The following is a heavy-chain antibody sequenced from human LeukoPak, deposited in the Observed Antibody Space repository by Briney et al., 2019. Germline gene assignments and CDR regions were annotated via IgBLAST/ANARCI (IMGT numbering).Heavy chain of an antibody. Sequence: ASVKVSCTASGYTFTSYGISWVRQAPGQGLEWMGWISAYNGNTNYAQKLQGRVTITADESTSTAYMELSSLRSEDTAVYYCARSGYMYYYDSSGYYAYWGQETLVTVSS. D-gene: IGHD3-22*01. CDR3: ARSGYMYYYDSSGYYAY. J-gene: IGHJ4*02. V-gene: IGHV1-18*01. CDR1: GYTFTSYG. CDR2: ISAYNGNT.